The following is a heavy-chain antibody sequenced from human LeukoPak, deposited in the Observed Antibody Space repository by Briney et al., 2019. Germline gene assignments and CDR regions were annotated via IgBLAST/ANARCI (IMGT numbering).Heavy chain of an antibody. CDR3: AKEQSSGSYYTGY. D-gene: IGHD3-10*01. Sequence: AGGSLRLFCAASGFTFSSYAMTWVRQAPGKGLEWVSSISTSGGSTFYADSVKGRFTISRDNSKNTLYLQMNSLRAEDTAVYYCAKEQSSGSYYTGYWGQGTLVTVSS. V-gene: IGHV3-23*01. CDR1: GFTFSSYA. J-gene: IGHJ4*02. CDR2: ISTSGGST.